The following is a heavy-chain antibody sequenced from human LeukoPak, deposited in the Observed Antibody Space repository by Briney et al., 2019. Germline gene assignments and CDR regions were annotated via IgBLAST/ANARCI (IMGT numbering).Heavy chain of an antibody. CDR1: GYTFTGYY. D-gene: IGHD3-22*01. CDR2: IIPIFGTA. Sequence: GASVKVSCTASGYTFTGYYMHWVRQAPGQGLEWMGGIIPIFGTANYAQKFQGRVTITADESMSTAYMELSSLRSEDTAVYYCALVGDSSGYYHYFDYWGQGTLVTVSS. V-gene: IGHV1-69*13. CDR3: ALVGDSSGYYHYFDY. J-gene: IGHJ4*02.